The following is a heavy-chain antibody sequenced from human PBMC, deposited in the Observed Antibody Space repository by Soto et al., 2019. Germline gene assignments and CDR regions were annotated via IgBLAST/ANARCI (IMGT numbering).Heavy chain of an antibody. J-gene: IGHJ3*02. CDR1: GGTFSSYA. V-gene: IGHV1-69*12. CDR2: IISIFGTA. D-gene: IGHD1-7*01. Sequence: QVQLVQSGAEVKKPGSSVKVSCKASGGTFSSYAITWVRQAPEQGLVWMGGIISIFGTANYAQKFQCRVTLTADGSTRTAYMALSRLRSERTAVYYCAYGTTRTTIAYAFDIWGQGTMVTVSS. CDR3: AYGTTRTTIAYAFDI.